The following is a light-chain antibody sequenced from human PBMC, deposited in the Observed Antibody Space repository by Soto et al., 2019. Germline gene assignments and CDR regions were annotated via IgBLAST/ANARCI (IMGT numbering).Light chain of an antibody. CDR2: RND. CDR1: SSNIETNY. CDR3: AAWDDSLSDVV. V-gene: IGLV1-47*01. Sequence: QSVLTQPPSASGTPGQRVTISCSGSSSNIETNYVYWYQQLPGTAPKLLIYRNDQRPSGVPDRFSGSKSGTSASLAISGLRSDDETDYYCAAWDDSLSDVVLGGGTKVTVL. J-gene: IGLJ2*01.